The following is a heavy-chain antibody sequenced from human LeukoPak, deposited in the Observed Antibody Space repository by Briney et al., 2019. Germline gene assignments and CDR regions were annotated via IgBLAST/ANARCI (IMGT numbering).Heavy chain of an antibody. D-gene: IGHD3-22*01. CDR2: IYTSGST. V-gene: IGHV4-4*07. J-gene: IGHJ4*02. Sequence: SETLSLTCTVSGGSISSYYWSWIRQPAGKGLEWIGRIYTSGSTNYNPSLKGRVTMSVDTSKNQFSLKLSSVTAADTAVYYCARDSNYYYDSSGYDYWGQGTLVTVSS. CDR1: GGSISSYY. CDR3: ARDSNYYYDSSGYDY.